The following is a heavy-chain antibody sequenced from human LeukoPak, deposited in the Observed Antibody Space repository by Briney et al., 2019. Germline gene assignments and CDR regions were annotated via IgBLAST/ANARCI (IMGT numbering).Heavy chain of an antibody. V-gene: IGHV4-34*01. Sequence: SETLSLTCAVYGGSFSGYYWSWIRQPPGKGLEWIGEINHSGSTNYNPSLKSRVTISVDTSKNQFSLQMISVTPEDTAVYYCVRVRGGDYRVLDYWGQGTLVTVSS. D-gene: IGHD2-21*02. CDR3: VRVRGGDYRVLDY. CDR2: INHSGST. CDR1: GGSFSGYY. J-gene: IGHJ4*02.